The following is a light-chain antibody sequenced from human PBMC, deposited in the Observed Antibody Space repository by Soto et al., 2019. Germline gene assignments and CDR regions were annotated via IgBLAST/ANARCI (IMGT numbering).Light chain of an antibody. CDR3: SSYTSSSTRV. CDR1: SSDVGGYNS. CDR2: EVS. V-gene: IGLV2-14*01. Sequence: QSALTQPASVSGSPGQSITISCTGTSSDVGGYNSVSWYQQHTGKAPKLMIYEVSNRPSGVSNRFSGSKSGNTASLTISGRQAEDDADYYCSSYTSSSTRVFGTGTKLTVL. J-gene: IGLJ1*01.